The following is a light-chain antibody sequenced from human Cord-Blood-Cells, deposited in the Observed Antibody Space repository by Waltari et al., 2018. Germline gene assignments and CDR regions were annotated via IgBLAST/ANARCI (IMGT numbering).Light chain of an antibody. CDR1: QRVLHSSNNKNY. CDR3: QQYYSTPLT. CDR2: WAS. V-gene: IGKV4-1*01. Sequence: DIVMTQSPDSLAVSLGERATINCKSSQRVLHSSNNKNYLAGYQQKPGQPPKLLIYWASTRESGVPDRFSGSGSGTDFPLTIRSLQAEDVAVYYCQQYYSTPLTFGGGTKVEIK. J-gene: IGKJ4*01.